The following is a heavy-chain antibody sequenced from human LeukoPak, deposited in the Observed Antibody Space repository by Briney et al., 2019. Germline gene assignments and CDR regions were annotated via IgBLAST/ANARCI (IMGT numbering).Heavy chain of an antibody. CDR3: ARARRGYSYVLDY. CDR1: GFTVSSNY. Sequence: GGSLRLSCAASGFTVSSNYMSWVRQAPGKGLEWVSVIYSGGSTYYADSVKGRFTISRDNSKNTLYLQINSLRAEDTAVYYCARARRGYSYVLDYWGQGTLVIVSS. D-gene: IGHD5-18*01. J-gene: IGHJ4*02. V-gene: IGHV3-66*01. CDR2: IYSGGST.